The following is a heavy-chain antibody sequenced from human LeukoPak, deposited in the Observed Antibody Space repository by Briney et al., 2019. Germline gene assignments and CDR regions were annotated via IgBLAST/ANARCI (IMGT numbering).Heavy chain of an antibody. D-gene: IGHD3-22*01. CDR2: ISGSSSSI. V-gene: IGHV3-48*04. CDR3: ARDYDRSGYYIDLDY. J-gene: IGHJ4*02. CDR1: GFTFSSCS. Sequence: GSLSLSCAASGFTFSSCSVNWVRQAPGKGLEWVSYISGSSSSIKYADSVKGRFTISRDNAKNSLYLRMNSLRAEDTAVYYCARDYDRSGYYIDLDYWGQGTLVTVSS.